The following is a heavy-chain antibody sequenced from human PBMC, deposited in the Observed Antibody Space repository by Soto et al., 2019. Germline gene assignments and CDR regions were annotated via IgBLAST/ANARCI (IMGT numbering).Heavy chain of an antibody. CDR3: ARGRYGDY. J-gene: IGHJ4*02. D-gene: IGHD1-1*01. Sequence: QVHLVQSGAEVKKPGASVKVSCKGSGYAFTTYGITWVRQAPGQGLEWMGWISVHNGNTNYAQKLQGRITVTRDTPTSTAYMELRSLSSDDTAVYCCARGRYGDYWGQGALVTVSS. CDR2: ISVHNGNT. CDR1: GYAFTTYG. V-gene: IGHV1-18*01.